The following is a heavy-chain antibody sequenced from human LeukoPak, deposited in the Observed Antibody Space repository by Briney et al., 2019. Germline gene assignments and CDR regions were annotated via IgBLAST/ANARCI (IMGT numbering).Heavy chain of an antibody. CDR3: ARDGSYGSGSDAFDI. CDR2: INPNSGGT. J-gene: IGHJ3*02. Sequence: ASVKVSCKASGYTFTGYYMHWVRQAPGQGLEWMGWINPNSGGTNYAQKFQGRVTMTRDTSISTAYMELSRLRSDDTAVYYCARDGSYGSGSDAFDIWGQGTMVTVSS. D-gene: IGHD3-10*01. CDR1: GYTFTGYY. V-gene: IGHV1-2*02.